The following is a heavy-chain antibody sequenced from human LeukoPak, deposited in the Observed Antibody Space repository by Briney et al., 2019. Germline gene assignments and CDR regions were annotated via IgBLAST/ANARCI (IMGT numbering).Heavy chain of an antibody. D-gene: IGHD6-13*01. V-gene: IGHV4-4*07. CDR2: IYTSGST. J-gene: IGHJ4*02. CDR1: GGSISSYY. CDR3: ARGEIAAAGPTTYFDY. Sequence: PSETLSLTCTVSGGSISSYYWSWIRQPAGKGLEWIGRIYTSGSTNYNPSLKSRVTMSVDTSKNQFSLKLSSVTAADTAVYYCARGEIAAAGPTTYFDYWGQGTLVTVSS.